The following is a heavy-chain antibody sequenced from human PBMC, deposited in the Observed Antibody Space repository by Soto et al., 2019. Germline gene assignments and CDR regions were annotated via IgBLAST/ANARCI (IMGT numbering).Heavy chain of an antibody. V-gene: IGHV3-30*03. CDR3: ASDPGSGTYLDY. Sequence: QVQLVESGGGVVQPGRSLRLSCAASRFTFSNYGMHWVRQAPGKGLEWVSLISYDGSVKYYADSVKGRFTISRDNSKNTLYLQMSSLSDEDTAVYYCASDPGSGTYLDYWGQGTLVTVSS. D-gene: IGHD3-10*01. J-gene: IGHJ4*02. CDR1: RFTFSNYG. CDR2: ISYDGSVK.